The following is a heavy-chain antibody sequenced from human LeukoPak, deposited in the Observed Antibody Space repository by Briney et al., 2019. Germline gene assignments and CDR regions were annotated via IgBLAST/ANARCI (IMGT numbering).Heavy chain of an antibody. D-gene: IGHD3-3*01. V-gene: IGHV3-23*01. Sequence: GGSLRLSCAASGFTFSSYAMSWVRQAPGKGLEWVSAISGSGGSTYYADSVKGRFTISRANPKNTLYLQMNSLRAEDTAVCYCAKGYYDFWSGYPNWFDPWGQGTLVTVSS. CDR1: GFTFSSYA. J-gene: IGHJ5*02. CDR3: AKGYYDFWSGYPNWFDP. CDR2: ISGSGGST.